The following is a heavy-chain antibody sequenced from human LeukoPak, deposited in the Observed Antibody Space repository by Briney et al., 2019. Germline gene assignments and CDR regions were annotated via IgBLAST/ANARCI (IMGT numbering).Heavy chain of an antibody. D-gene: IGHD3-10*01. V-gene: IGHV5-51*01. CDR1: GYSFTSYW. J-gene: IGHJ4*02. CDR3: ARGRITMVRGVDY. Sequence: GESLKISCKGSGYSFTSYWIGWVRQMPGKGLEWMGIIYPGDSDTRYSPSFQGQVTISADKSISTTYLQWSSLKASDTAMYYCARGRITMVRGVDYWGQGTLVTVSS. CDR2: IYPGDSDT.